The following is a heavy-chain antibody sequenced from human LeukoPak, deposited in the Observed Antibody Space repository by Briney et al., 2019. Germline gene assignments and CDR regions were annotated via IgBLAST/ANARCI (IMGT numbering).Heavy chain of an antibody. CDR3: ARSDQNSWNAFDI. V-gene: IGHV1-8*03. CDR2: INVNIGKL. CDR1: GYTFASYD. J-gene: IGHJ3*02. D-gene: IGHD1-26*01. Sequence: ASVKLSCNASGYTFASYDINWVRQATGQGLEWRGWINVNIGKLGYAQTSQSRVTTTRNTPTRTAYIELSTLTSEDTAVYYSARSDQNSWNAFDIWGQGTMVTVSS.